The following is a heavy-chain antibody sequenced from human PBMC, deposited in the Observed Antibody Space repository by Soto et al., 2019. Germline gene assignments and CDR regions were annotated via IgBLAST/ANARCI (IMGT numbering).Heavy chain of an antibody. CDR3: ARESVRQQLAYYFDY. V-gene: IGHV4-39*02. D-gene: IGHD6-13*01. CDR1: GASITGSRHY. J-gene: IGHJ4*02. CDR2: IYHIGSP. Sequence: SETLSLTCTVSGASITGSRHYWGWIRQPPGKGLEWIGTIYHIGSPYYNPSLKSRLTMSVDTAKKQVSLQLNSVTPEDTAVYYCARESVRQQLAYYFDYWGQGTLVTVSS.